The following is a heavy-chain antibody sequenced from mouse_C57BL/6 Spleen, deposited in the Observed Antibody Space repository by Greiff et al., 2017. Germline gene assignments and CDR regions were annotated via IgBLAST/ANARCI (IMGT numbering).Heavy chain of an antibody. V-gene: IGHV5-4*03. CDR2: ISDGGSYT. CDR1: GFTFSSYA. Sequence: EVKLVESGGGLVKPGGSLKLSCAASGFTFSSYAMSWVRQTPEKRLEWVATISDGGSYTYYPDNVKGRFTISRDNAKNNLYLQMSHLKSEDTAMYYCARLGTGTYWYFDVWGTGTTVTVSS. CDR3: ARLGTGTYWYFDV. D-gene: IGHD4-1*01. J-gene: IGHJ1*03.